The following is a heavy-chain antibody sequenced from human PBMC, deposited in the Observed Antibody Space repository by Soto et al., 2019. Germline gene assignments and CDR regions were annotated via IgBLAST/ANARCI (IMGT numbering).Heavy chain of an antibody. Sequence: QVQLQESGPGLVKPSQTLSLTCTVSGGSISSGGYYWSWIRQHPGKGLEWIGYIYYSGSTYYNPSLKSRVTISVDTSKNQFSLKLSSVTAADTAVYYCATDYGDYPEGPVAFDIWGQGTMVTVSS. V-gene: IGHV4-31*03. CDR3: ATDYGDYPEGPVAFDI. D-gene: IGHD4-17*01. CDR2: IYYSGST. J-gene: IGHJ3*02. CDR1: GGSISSGGYY.